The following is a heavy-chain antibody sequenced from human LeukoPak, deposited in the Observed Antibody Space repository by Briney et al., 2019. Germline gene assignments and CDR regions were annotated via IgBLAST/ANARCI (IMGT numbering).Heavy chain of an antibody. CDR2: IKQDGSER. Sequence: AGGSLRLSCATSGFTFSNYWMSWVRQAPGKGLEWVANIKQDGSERYYVDSVKGRFTISRDNAKSSLYLQMNSLRAEDTAVYYCARYGGSYYFDNWGQGTLVTVSS. J-gene: IGHJ4*02. CDR3: ARYGGSYYFDN. CDR1: GFTFSNYW. D-gene: IGHD1-26*01. V-gene: IGHV3-7*01.